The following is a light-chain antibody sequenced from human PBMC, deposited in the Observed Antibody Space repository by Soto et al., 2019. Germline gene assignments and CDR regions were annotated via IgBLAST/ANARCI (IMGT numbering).Light chain of an antibody. J-gene: IGLJ3*02. V-gene: IGLV2-23*02. CDR1: SSDVGNYNL. Sequence: QSALTQPASVSGSPGQSITISCTGTSSDVGNYNLVSWYQHHPGKAPEVMIYEVTKRPSGVSNRFSGSKSGNTASLTISGLQAEDEADYYCCSYAHRSWVFGGGTKLTVL. CDR2: EVT. CDR3: CSYAHRSWV.